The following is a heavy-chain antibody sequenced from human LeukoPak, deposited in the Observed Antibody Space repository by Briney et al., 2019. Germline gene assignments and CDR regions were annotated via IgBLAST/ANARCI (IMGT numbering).Heavy chain of an antibody. CDR1: GCSISSGSYY. CDR2: IYTSGST. CDR3: ARQGRDGYNKDFDY. V-gene: IGHV4-61*02. Sequence: SQTLPLTCTVSGCSISSGSYYWSWIRQPPGKRLERIGRIYTSGSTNYNPTLNSRDTISVDTSKIQFSLKLSSVTAADTAVYYCARQGRDGYNKDFDYWGQGTLVTVSS. D-gene: IGHD5-24*01. J-gene: IGHJ4*02.